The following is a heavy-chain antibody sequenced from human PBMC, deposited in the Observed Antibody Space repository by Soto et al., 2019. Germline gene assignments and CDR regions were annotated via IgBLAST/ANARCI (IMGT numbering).Heavy chain of an antibody. CDR1: GGSISSGGYS. D-gene: IGHD2-21*01. Sequence: SETLSLTCAVSGGSISSGGYSWSWIRQPPGKGLEWIGYIYHSGSTYYNPSLKSRVTISVDRSKNQFSLKLSSVTAADTAVYYCARGNVAAIDYWGQGTLVTVSS. V-gene: IGHV4-30-2*01. CDR2: IYHSGST. CDR3: ARGNVAAIDY. J-gene: IGHJ4*02.